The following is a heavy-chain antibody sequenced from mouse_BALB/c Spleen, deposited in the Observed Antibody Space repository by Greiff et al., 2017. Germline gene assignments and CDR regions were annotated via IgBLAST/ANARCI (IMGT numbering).Heavy chain of an antibody. D-gene: IGHD2-4*01. CDR1: GFTFSDYY. CDR2: ISDGGSYT. J-gene: IGHJ2*01. V-gene: IGHV5-4*02. CDR3: ARHYDYDYFDY. Sequence: EVQGVESGGGLVKPGGSLKLSCAASGFTFSDYYMYWVRQTPEKRLEWVATISDGGSYTYYPDSVKGRFTISRDNAKNTLYLQMSSLKSEDTAMYYCARHYDYDYFDYWGQGTTLTVSS.